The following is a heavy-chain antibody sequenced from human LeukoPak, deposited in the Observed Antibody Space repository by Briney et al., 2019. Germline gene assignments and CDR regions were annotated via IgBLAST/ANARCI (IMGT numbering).Heavy chain of an antibody. J-gene: IGHJ6*04. CDR2: ISSSGSTI. CDR1: GFTFSSYG. Sequence: GRSLRLSCAASGFTFSSYGMHWVRQAPGKGLEWVSYISSSGSTIYYADSVKGRFTISRDNAKNSLYLQMNSLRAEDTAVYYCAELSITMIGGVWGKGTTVTISS. D-gene: IGHD3-10*02. CDR3: AELSITMIGGV. V-gene: IGHV3-48*04.